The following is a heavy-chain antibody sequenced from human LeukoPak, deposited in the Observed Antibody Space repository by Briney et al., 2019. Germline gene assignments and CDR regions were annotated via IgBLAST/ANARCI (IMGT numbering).Heavy chain of an antibody. CDR3: AKDADTGGRTTFDY. J-gene: IGHJ4*02. CDR2: ISGSGGGT. CDR1: GFTFSSYW. V-gene: IGHV3-23*01. Sequence: QPGGSLRLSCAASGFTFSSYWMSWVRQAPGKGLEWVSTISGSGGGTYYADSVKGRFTISRDNSKNTLYLQMNSLRAEDTAVYYCAKDADTGGRTTFDYWGQGTLVTVSS. D-gene: IGHD2-8*02.